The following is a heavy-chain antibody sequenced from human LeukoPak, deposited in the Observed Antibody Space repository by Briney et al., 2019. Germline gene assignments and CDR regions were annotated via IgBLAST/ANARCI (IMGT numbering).Heavy chain of an antibody. D-gene: IGHD3-16*01. CDR1: GFTFSSYA. CDR2: ISGSGNKT. Sequence: PGGSLRLSCAASGFTFSSYAMSWVRQAPGKGLEWVSAISGSGNKTYYADSVEGRFTISRDDSKNTLYLQMNSLRAEDTAVYYCAKVRAPLWGKDYWGQGTLVTVSS. J-gene: IGHJ4*02. V-gene: IGHV3-23*01. CDR3: AKVRAPLWGKDY.